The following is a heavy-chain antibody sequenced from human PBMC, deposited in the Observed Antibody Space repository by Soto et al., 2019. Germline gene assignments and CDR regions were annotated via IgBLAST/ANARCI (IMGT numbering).Heavy chain of an antibody. CDR1: GFIFTNFW. CDR2: IDTSGSST. V-gene: IGHV3-74*01. J-gene: IGHJ4*02. CDR3: AKDSWYFDL. D-gene: IGHD6-13*01. Sequence: LRLSCEASGFIFTNFWMHWVRQVPGKGLVWVSRIDTSGSSTSYADSVKGRFTISRDDAKNTVSLQMNSLRAEDTGVYYCAKDSWYFDLWSQGSLVTVSS.